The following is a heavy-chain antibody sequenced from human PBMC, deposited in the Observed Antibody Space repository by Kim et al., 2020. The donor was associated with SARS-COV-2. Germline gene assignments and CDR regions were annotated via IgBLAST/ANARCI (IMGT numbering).Heavy chain of an antibody. CDR1: GFTFSSYA. CDR3: AKDPSTQWLADWYVDL. CDR2: ISGSGGST. Sequence: GGSLRLSCAASGFTFSSYAMSWVRQAPGKGLEWVSAISGSGGSTYYADSVKGRFTISRDNSKNTLYLQMNSLRAEDTAVYYCAKDPSTQWLADWYVDLWGRGTLVTVSS. V-gene: IGHV3-23*01. J-gene: IGHJ2*01. D-gene: IGHD6-19*01.